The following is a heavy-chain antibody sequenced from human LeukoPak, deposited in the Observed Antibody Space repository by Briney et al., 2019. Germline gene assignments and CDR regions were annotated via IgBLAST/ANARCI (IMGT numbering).Heavy chain of an antibody. Sequence: GESLKISCKHSEYSFPNYCIGWVRQMPGKGLEWMGIIYPDDSDTRYSPSFQGQVTISADKSISTAYLQWSSLKASDTAMYYCARLDYGGNPNLDYWGQGTLVTVSS. V-gene: IGHV5-51*01. J-gene: IGHJ4*02. D-gene: IGHD4-23*01. CDR1: EYSFPNYC. CDR2: IYPDDSDT. CDR3: ARLDYGGNPNLDY.